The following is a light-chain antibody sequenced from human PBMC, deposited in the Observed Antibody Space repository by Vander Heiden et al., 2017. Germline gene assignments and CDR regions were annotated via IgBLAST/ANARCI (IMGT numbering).Light chain of an antibody. CDR3: QHYDNWPPWT. CDR2: RAS. V-gene: IGKV3-15*01. J-gene: IGKJ1*01. CDR1: QSVSSN. Sequence: EIFMTQSPATLSVSPGERATLSCRASQSVSSNLAWYQQKPGQAPRLLIYRASTRVTGIPARFSGGGSGTEFTLTISSLQSEDFAVYYCQHYDNWPPWTFGQGTKVVIK.